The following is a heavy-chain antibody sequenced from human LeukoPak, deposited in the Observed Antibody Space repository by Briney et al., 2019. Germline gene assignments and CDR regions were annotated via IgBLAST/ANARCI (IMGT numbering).Heavy chain of an antibody. D-gene: IGHD4-17*01. CDR1: GGSISSYY. V-gene: IGHV4-59*01. CDR2: IYYSGST. Sequence: PSETLSLTCTVSGGSISSYYWSWLRQPPGKGLEWIGYIYYSGSTNYNPSLERRVKISVETSKNQFSLKLRSVAAADTAVYYCAREREYRDYSCAFDIWGQGTMVTVSS. CDR3: AREREYRDYSCAFDI. J-gene: IGHJ3*02.